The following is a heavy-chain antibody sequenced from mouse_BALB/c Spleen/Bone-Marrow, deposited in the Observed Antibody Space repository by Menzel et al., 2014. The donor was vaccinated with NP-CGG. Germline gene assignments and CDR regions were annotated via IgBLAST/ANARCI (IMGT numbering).Heavy chain of an antibody. V-gene: IGHV5-12-1*01. CDR3: ARHWRGNSSSALDY. CDR2: ISSGAGRT. D-gene: IGHD2-1*01. Sequence: EVKVVESGGGLVKPGGSLKLSCAASGFAFSSYDMSWVRQTPEKRLEWVAYISSGAGRTYYPDTVKGRFTISRDNAKKTLFLQMRSLKSEATPLYYCARHWRGNSSSALDYWGHGTPVPVSS. J-gene: IGHJ4*01. CDR1: GFAFSSYD.